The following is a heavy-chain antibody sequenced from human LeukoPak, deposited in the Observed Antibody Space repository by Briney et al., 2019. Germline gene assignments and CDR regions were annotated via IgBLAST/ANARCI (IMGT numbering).Heavy chain of an antibody. Sequence: SVKVSCMASGGIFSNYAISWVRQAPGQGLEWMGGIIPIFGTANYAEKFRGRVTITADETTSTAYMELSRLKSEDTAVYYCARDSSEFRSLIPHWGQGTLVTVSS. CDR3: ARDSSEFRSLIPH. J-gene: IGHJ1*01. CDR1: GGIFSNYA. D-gene: IGHD2-21*01. V-gene: IGHV1-69*13. CDR2: IIPIFGTA.